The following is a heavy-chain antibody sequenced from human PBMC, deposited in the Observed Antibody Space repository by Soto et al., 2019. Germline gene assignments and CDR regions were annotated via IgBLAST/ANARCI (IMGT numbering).Heavy chain of an antibody. J-gene: IGHJ4*02. V-gene: IGHV1-3*01. CDR2: INAGNGNT. D-gene: IGHD1-26*01. CDR1: GYTFTSYA. Sequence: ASVKVSCKASGYTFTSYAMHWVRQAPGQRLEWMGWINAGNGNTKYSQKFQGRVTITRDTSASTAYMELSSLRSEDTAVYYCARASLGEWELLGYWGQGTLVTVSS. CDR3: ARASLGEWELLGY.